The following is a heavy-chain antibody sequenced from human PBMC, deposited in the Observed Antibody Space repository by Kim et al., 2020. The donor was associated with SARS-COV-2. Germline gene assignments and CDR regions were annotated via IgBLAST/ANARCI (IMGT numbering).Heavy chain of an antibody. J-gene: IGHJ6*02. CDR2: IKQDGSEK. D-gene: IGHD3-10*01. CDR3: ARDRMVPAYYYYGMDV. V-gene: IGHV3-7*01. CDR1: GFTFSSYW. Sequence: GGSLRLSCAASGFTFSSYWMSWVRQAPGKGLEWVANIKQDGSEKYYVDSVKGRFTISRDNAKNSLYLQMNSLRAEDTAVYYCARDRMVPAYYYYGMDVWGQGTTVTVSS.